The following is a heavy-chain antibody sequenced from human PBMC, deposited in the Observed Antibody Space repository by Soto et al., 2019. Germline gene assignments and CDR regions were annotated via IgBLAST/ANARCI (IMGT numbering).Heavy chain of an antibody. Sequence: PGGSLRLSCAASALRFSDHYMTWFRQAPGKGLEWVSNISGGGAHTYYGPSVKARFTVSRDNCKNPLYLQMNSLRAEDTAVYYCASNPYHYALEFWGQGTLVTVSS. D-gene: IGHD2-2*01. CDR3: ASNPYHYALEF. J-gene: IGHJ4*02. CDR2: ISGGGAHT. V-gene: IGHV3-11*01. CDR1: ALRFSDHY.